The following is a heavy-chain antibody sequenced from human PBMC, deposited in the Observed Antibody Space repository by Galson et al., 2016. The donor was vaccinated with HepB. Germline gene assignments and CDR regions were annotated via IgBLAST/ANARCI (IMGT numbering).Heavy chain of an antibody. CDR1: GDSISRSSYY. Sequence: SETLSLTCTVSGDSISRSSYYWGWIRQPPGKGLEWIGTISYSGNTYYNPPLMGRVSISMDTSKNQFSLRLSSVTAADTAVYYCAGGKYTDGSFHTLDIWGQGTVVTVSS. V-gene: IGHV4-39*01. J-gene: IGHJ3*02. CDR3: AGGKYTDGSFHTLDI. D-gene: IGHD5-18*01. CDR2: ISYSGNT.